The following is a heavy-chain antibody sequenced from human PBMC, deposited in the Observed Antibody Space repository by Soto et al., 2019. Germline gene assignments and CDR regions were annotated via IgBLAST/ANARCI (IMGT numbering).Heavy chain of an antibody. V-gene: IGHV4-38-2*01. CDR2: MYHGGIT. J-gene: IGHJ4*02. CDR3: ASATSFTASRPFVY. Sequence: PSETLVLTCDVSGYYISSGYFWGWVRPPPGKGLEWLGGMYHGGITYYNPALKRRVTISIDPSPNPFSLKLSAVTAADTAVDYCASATSFTASRPFVYGGQGTLVTVSS. D-gene: IGHD2-21*02. CDR1: GYYISSGYF.